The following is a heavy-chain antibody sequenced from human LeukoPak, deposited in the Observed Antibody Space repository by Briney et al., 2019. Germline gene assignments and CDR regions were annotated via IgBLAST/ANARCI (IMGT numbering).Heavy chain of an antibody. Sequence: GASVKVSCKASGYTFTTYYMHWVRQAPGQGLEWMGIINPSGGSTSYAQKFQGRVTMTRDMSTSTVYMELSSLRSEDTAVYYCARAQWLVRRLTEEGFDYWGQGTLVTVSS. CDR1: GYTFTTYY. V-gene: IGHV1-46*01. CDR2: INPSGGST. CDR3: ARAQWLVRRLTEEGFDY. J-gene: IGHJ4*02. D-gene: IGHD6-19*01.